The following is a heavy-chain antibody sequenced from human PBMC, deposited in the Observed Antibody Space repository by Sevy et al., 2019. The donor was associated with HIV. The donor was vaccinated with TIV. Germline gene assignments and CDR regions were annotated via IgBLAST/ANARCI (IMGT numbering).Heavy chain of an antibody. V-gene: IGHV4-59*01. CDR1: GGSISSYY. J-gene: IGHJ6*02. Sequence: SETLSLTCSVSGGSISSYYWSWIRQPPGKGLEWIGYIYYSGSTNYNPSLKSRVTISVDTSKNQFSLKLSSVTAADTDVYYCARDTFRLVGATMAYYYYGMDVWGQGTTVTVSS. D-gene: IGHD1-26*01. CDR2: IYYSGST. CDR3: ARDTFRLVGATMAYYYYGMDV.